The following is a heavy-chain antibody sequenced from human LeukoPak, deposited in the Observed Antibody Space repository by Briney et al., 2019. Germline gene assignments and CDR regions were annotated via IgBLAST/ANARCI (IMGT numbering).Heavy chain of an antibody. CDR1: GGSISSSSYY. CDR2: IYYSGST. V-gene: IGHV4-39*01. J-gene: IGHJ4*02. Sequence: SETLSLTCTVSGGSISSSSYYWGWIRQPPGKGLEWIGSIYYSGSTYYNPSLKSRVTISVHTSKNPFSLKLSFVNAADKAVYYCARLYYDILTGYYNSFEYWGQGTLVTVSS. CDR3: ARLYYDILTGYYNSFEY. D-gene: IGHD3-9*01.